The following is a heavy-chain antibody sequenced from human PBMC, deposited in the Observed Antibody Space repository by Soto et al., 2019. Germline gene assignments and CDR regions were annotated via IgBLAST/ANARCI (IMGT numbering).Heavy chain of an antibody. CDR3: XRGSQYYYDGSGPLDS. J-gene: IGHJ4*02. D-gene: IGHD3-22*01. Sequence: QVQLVESGGGVVQPGGSLRLSCVASGFTFSTYTMHWVRQAPGKGLERVALIPYDGSNEYYADSVKGRFTISRDNSRNTLYFQMTSLRAGDTAVYFCXRGSQYYYDGSGPLDSWGQGTLVTVSS. CDR2: IPYDGSNE. CDR1: GFTFSTYT. V-gene: IGHV3-30-3*01.